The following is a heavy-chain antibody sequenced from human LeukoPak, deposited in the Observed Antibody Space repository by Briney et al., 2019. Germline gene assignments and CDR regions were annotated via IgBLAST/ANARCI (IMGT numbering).Heavy chain of an antibody. CDR1: GFTFSSYA. J-gene: IGHJ3*02. V-gene: IGHV3-23*01. D-gene: IGHD3-22*01. Sequence: GGSLRPSCAASGFTFSSYAMSWVRQAPGKGLEWVSAISGSGGSTYYADSVKGRFTISRDNSKNTLYLQMNSLRAEDTAVYYCAKISSGYGAFDIWGQGTMVTVSS. CDR3: AKISSGYGAFDI. CDR2: ISGSGGST.